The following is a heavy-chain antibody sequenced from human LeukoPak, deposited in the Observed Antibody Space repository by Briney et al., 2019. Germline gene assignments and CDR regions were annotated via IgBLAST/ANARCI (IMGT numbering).Heavy chain of an antibody. D-gene: IGHD3-22*01. J-gene: IGHJ3*02. CDR3: ARDWYYDSSGYHDAFDI. Sequence: GASVKVSCKASGYTFTSYDIDWVRQATGQGLEWMGWMNPNSGNTNYAQKLQGRVTMTTDTSTSTAYMELRSLRSDDTAVYYCARDWYYDSSGYHDAFDIWGQGTMVTVSS. CDR2: MNPNSGNT. CDR1: GYTFTSYD. V-gene: IGHV1-18*01.